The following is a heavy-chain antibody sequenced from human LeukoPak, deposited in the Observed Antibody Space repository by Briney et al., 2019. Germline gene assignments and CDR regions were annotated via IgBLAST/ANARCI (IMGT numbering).Heavy chain of an antibody. Sequence: PSETLSLTCTVSGGSISSGSYYWSWIRQPAGKGLEWIGRIYTSGSTNYNPSLKSRVTISVDTSKNQFSLKLSSVTAADTAVYYCARFYGGNVAEYFQHWGQGTLVTVSS. CDR2: IYTSGST. CDR1: GGSISSGSYY. D-gene: IGHD4-23*01. V-gene: IGHV4-61*02. CDR3: ARFYGGNVAEYFQH. J-gene: IGHJ1*01.